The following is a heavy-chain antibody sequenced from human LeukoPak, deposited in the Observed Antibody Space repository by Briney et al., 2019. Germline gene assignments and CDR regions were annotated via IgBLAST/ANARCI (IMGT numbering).Heavy chain of an antibody. V-gene: IGHV3-23*01. CDR2: INANGGST. D-gene: IGHD5-12*01. Sequence: PGGSLRLSCAASGFTFSSYGMHWVRQAPGKGLEWVSSINANGGSTYYADSVKGRFTISRDNSKNTLYLQMNSLRAEDTAVYYCAREGGYSGFLFDYWGQGTLVTVSS. J-gene: IGHJ4*02. CDR3: AREGGYSGFLFDY. CDR1: GFTFSSYG.